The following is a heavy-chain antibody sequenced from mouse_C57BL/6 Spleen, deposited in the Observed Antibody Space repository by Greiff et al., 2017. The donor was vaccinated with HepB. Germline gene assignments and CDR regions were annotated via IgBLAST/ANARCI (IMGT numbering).Heavy chain of an antibody. J-gene: IGHJ2*01. V-gene: IGHV5-17*01. Sequence: EVMLVESGGGLVKPGGSLKLSCAASGFTFSDYGMHWVRQAPEKGLEWVAYISSGSSTIYYADTVTGRFTISRDNAKNTLFLQMTSLRSEDTAMYYCARHYSNYFGYWGQGTTLTVSS. CDR1: GFTFSDYG. D-gene: IGHD2-5*01. CDR3: ARHYSNYFGY. CDR2: ISSGSSTI.